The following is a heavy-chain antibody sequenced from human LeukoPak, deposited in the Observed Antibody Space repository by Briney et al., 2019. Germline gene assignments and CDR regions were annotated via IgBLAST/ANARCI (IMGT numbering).Heavy chain of an antibody. CDR3: ARLWFGDGPHDY. Sequence: SETLSLTCTVSGGSISSGGYYWSWIRQHPGKGLEWIGYIYYSGSTYYNPSLKSRVTISVDRSKKQFSLKLSSVTAADTAVYYCARLWFGDGPHDYWGQGTLVTVSS. D-gene: IGHD3-10*01. V-gene: IGHV4-31*03. CDR1: GGSISSGGYY. J-gene: IGHJ4*02. CDR2: IYYSGST.